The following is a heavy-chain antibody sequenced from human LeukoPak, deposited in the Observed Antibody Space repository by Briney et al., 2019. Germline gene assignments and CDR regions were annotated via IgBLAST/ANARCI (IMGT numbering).Heavy chain of an antibody. Sequence: PGGSLRLSCAASGFTFSSYWMAWVRQAPGKGLEWVANIRQDGSELYYVDSVKGRFTISRDIAKRSLYLQMNSLRAEDTAVYYCARGGHGWFDPWGQGTLATVSS. CDR1: GFTFSSYW. CDR3: ARGGHGWFDP. CDR2: IRQDGSEL. J-gene: IGHJ5*02. V-gene: IGHV3-7*05.